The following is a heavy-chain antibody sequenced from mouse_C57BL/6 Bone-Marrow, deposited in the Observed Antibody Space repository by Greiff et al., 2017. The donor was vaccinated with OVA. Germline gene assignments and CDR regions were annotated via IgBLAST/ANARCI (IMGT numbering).Heavy chain of an antibody. CDR3: ARGTGDYDWYFDV. CDR2: FHPYNDDT. CDR1: GYTFTTYP. Sequence: QVQLQQSGAELVKPGASVKMSCKASGYTFTTYPIEWMKQNHGKSLEWIGNFHPYNDDTKYNEKFKGKATLTVEKSSSTVYLELRRVTSDDSAVYVCARGTGDYDWYFDVWGKGTTVTVSS. V-gene: IGHV1-47*01. D-gene: IGHD2-13*01. J-gene: IGHJ1*03.